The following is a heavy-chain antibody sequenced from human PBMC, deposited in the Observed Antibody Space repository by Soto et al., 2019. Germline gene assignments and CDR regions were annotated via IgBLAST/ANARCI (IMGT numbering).Heavy chain of an antibody. CDR1: GYSFTSYW. J-gene: IGHJ6*02. CDR2: IYPGDSDT. V-gene: IGHV5-51*01. D-gene: IGHD3-3*01. Sequence: GESLKISCKGSGYSFTSYWIGWVRQMPGKGLEWMGIIYPGDSDTRYSPSFQGQVTISADKSISTAYLQWSSLKASDTAMYYCASHQFYYDFWRGYYKSANYYGMDVWGQGTTVTVSS. CDR3: ASHQFYYDFWRGYYKSANYYGMDV.